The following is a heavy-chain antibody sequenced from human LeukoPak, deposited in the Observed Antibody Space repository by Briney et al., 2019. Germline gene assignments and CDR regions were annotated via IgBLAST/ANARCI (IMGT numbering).Heavy chain of an antibody. CDR2: INPNSGGT. CDR1: GYTFTGYY. J-gene: IGHJ4*02. Sequence: GASVKVSCKASGYTFTGYYMHWVRQAPGQGLEWMGWINPNSGGTNYAQKFQGWVTMTRDTSISTAYMELSRLRSDDTAVYYCASFGYCSGGSCYSEGYWGQGTLVTVSS. D-gene: IGHD2-15*01. V-gene: IGHV1-2*04. CDR3: ASFGYCSGGSCYSEGY.